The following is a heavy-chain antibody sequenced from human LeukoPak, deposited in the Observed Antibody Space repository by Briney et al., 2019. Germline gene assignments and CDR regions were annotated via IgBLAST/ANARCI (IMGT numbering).Heavy chain of an antibody. Sequence: PSETLSLTCTVSGGSISSYYWSWIRQPPGKGLEWIGYIYYSGSTNYNPSLKSRVTISVDTSKNQFSLKLSSVTAADTAVYYCARDVYGSGSCFDYWGQGALVTVPS. CDR1: GGSISSYY. J-gene: IGHJ4*02. CDR2: IYYSGST. V-gene: IGHV4-59*01. D-gene: IGHD3-10*01. CDR3: ARDVYGSGSCFDY.